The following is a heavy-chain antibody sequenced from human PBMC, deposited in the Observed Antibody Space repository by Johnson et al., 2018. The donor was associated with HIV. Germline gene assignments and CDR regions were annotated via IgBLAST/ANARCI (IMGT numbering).Heavy chain of an antibody. CDR1: GFTFSSYA. D-gene: IGHD6-6*01. J-gene: IGHJ3*02. CDR2: ISSNGGST. V-gene: IGHV3-64*01. Sequence: MLLVESGGGLVQPGGSLRLSCAASGFTFSSYAMHWVRQAPGKGLEYVSAISSNGGSTYYANSVKGRFTISRDNSKNTLYLQMGSLRAEDTAVYYCARDRYSSSSGAFDIWGQGTMVTVSS. CDR3: ARDRYSSSSGAFDI.